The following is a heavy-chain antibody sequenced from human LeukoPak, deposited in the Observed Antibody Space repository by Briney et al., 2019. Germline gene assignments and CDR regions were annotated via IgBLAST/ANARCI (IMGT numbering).Heavy chain of an antibody. CDR1: GYTFTGYY. CDR2: INPNSGGT. CDR3: ARSLMVRGVIDFDY. D-gene: IGHD3-10*01. Sequence: GASVKVSCKASGYTFTGYYMHWVRQAPGQGLEWMGWINPNSGGTNYAQKFQGRVTMARDTSISTAYMELSRLRSDDTAVYYCARSLMVRGVIDFDYWGQGTLVTVSS. J-gene: IGHJ4*02. V-gene: IGHV1-2*02.